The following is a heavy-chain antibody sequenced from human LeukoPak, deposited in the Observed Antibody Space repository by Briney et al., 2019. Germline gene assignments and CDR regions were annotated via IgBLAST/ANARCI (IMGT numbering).Heavy chain of an antibody. CDR3: ATRKCSISACRASSHHCMDF. CDR2: IRRDGSEG. D-gene: IGHD3-10*01. Sequence: GGSLRLSCEASGFTFSDVWMTWVRQAPGKGLEWVANIRRDGSEGNYVDSVKGRFTVSRDNAKNSLYLQLNNLRAEDTAVYYCATRKCSISACRASSHHCMDFWGKGTTVIVSS. J-gene: IGHJ6*03. V-gene: IGHV3-7*01. CDR1: GFTFSDVW.